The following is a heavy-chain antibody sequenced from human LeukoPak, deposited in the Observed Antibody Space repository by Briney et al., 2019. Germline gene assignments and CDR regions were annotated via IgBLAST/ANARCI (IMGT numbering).Heavy chain of an antibody. CDR3: AREGVTHNWFDP. V-gene: IGHV4-59*01. CDR2: IYYSGST. J-gene: IGHJ5*02. Sequence: SGTLSLTCTVSGGSISTYYWSWIRQPPGKGLEWIGYIYYSGSTNYKPSLKSRVTMSVDTSKNQFSLKLSSVPAADTAVYYCAREGVTHNWFDPWGQGTLVTVSS. CDR1: GGSISTYY. D-gene: IGHD4-23*01.